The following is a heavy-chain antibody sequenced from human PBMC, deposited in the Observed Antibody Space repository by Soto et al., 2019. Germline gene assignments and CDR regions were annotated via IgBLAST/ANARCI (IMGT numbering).Heavy chain of an antibody. J-gene: IGHJ4*02. D-gene: IGHD4-17*01. CDR1: GFSLSTSGVG. CDR2: IYCDDSK. CDR3: AHKGYGDYPLDY. Sequence: QITLKESGPALVKPTQTLTLTCTFSGFSLSTSGVGVGWIRQPPGKALEWLAVIYCDDSKHYSPYLESRLTITKDTSKNQVVLTMTNMDPVDTATYFCAHKGYGDYPLDYWGQGTLVTVSS. V-gene: IGHV2-5*02.